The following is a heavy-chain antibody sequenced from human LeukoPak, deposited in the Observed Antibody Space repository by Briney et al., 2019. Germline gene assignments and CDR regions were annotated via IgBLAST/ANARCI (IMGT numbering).Heavy chain of an antibody. V-gene: IGHV4-59*01. CDR3: ARGGGYLYYFDY. Sequence: SETLSLTCTVSGGSISSYYWSWIRQPPGRGLEWIGYIYYSGSTNYNPSLKSRVTISVDTSKNQFSLKLSSVTAADTAVYYCARGGGYLYYFDYWGQGTLVTVSS. CDR2: IYYSGST. J-gene: IGHJ4*02. CDR1: GGSISSYY. D-gene: IGHD5-12*01.